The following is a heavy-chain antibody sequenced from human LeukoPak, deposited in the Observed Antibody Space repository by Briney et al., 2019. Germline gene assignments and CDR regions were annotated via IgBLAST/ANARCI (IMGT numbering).Heavy chain of an antibody. CDR2: IRSSSSDI. D-gene: IGHD1-26*01. CDR1: GFTFSSYS. J-gene: IGHJ4*02. V-gene: IGHV3-21*01. Sequence: PGGSLRLSCAASGFTFSSYSMNWVGQAPGKGLEWVSFIRSSSSDIYYADSVKGRFTISRDNAKNSLYLQMDSLRAEDTAVYYCARVRSGSLDYWGQGTLVTVSS. CDR3: ARVRSGSLDY.